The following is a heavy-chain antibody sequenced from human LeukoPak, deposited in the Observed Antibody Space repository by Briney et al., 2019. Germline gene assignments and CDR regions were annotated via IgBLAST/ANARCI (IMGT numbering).Heavy chain of an antibody. D-gene: IGHD2-15*01. J-gene: IGHJ4*02. Sequence: AGGSLRLSCAASGFTFSNYWMIWVRQAPGKGLEWVANIKQDGSEKYYVDSVKGRFTISRDNAKNSLYLQMNSLRAEDTAVYYCARERVVTRYFDYWGQGTLVTVSS. CDR3: ARERVVTRYFDY. V-gene: IGHV3-7*01. CDR2: IKQDGSEK. CDR1: GFTFSNYW.